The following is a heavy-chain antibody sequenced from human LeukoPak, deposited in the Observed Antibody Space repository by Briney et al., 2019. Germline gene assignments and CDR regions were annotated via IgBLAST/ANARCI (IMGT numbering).Heavy chain of an antibody. J-gene: IGHJ4*01. D-gene: IGHD3-3*02. CDR3: AKDRLSTRPGRYYFDY. Sequence: GGSLRLSCAASGFTFSSYGMHWVRQAPGKGLEWVAFIRYDGSNKYYADSVKGRFTISRDSSKNTLYLQMNSLRADDTAVYYCAKDRLSTRPGRYYFDYWGHGTLVTVSS. V-gene: IGHV3-30*02. CDR1: GFTFSSYG. CDR2: IRYDGSNK.